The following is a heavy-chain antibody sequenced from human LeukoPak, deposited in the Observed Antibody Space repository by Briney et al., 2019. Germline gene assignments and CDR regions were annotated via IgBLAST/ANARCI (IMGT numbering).Heavy chain of an antibody. CDR3: ARGPDVDGYIHAPFDS. J-gene: IGHJ4*02. D-gene: IGHD5-24*01. Sequence: GGSLRLSCAASGFSLWRHYMNWVRQAPGKGLEWVALSYSGGSTYYADSVKGRLTISRDNSKNMLYLEMNSLRVEDSAVYYCARGPDVDGYIHAPFDSWGQGTLVTVSS. CDR1: GFSLWRHY. V-gene: IGHV3-53*01. CDR2: SYSGGST.